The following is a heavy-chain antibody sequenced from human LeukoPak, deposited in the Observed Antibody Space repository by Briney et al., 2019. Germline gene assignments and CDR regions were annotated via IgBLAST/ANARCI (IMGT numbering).Heavy chain of an antibody. D-gene: IGHD5-12*01. CDR1: GGSISSDTNY. J-gene: IGHJ4*02. Sequence: SETLSLTCTVSGGSISSDTNYWGWIRQPPGKGLEWIGRIFTTGSTNYNPSLKSRVTISLDKSKNQFSLRLSSVTAADTAVYYCARGDTVATGLYDYWGRGTLVTVSS. V-gene: IGHV4-61*05. CDR2: IFTTGST. CDR3: ARGDTVATGLYDY.